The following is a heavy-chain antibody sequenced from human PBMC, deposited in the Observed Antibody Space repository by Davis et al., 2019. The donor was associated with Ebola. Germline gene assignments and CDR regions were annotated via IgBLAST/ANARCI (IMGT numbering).Heavy chain of an antibody. CDR2: ISGDPTVI. CDR1: GFTFSTYD. J-gene: IGHJ4*02. D-gene: IGHD4-17*01. V-gene: IGHV3-23*01. CDR3: AKGWTTSPFDY. Sequence: GGSLRLSCEASGFTFSTYDMDWVRQGPGKGLEWVSSISGDPTVIYYADSVKGRLTISRDTSRNTLYLQMGTLGAEDTAVYYSAKGWTTSPFDYWGQGALVTVSS.